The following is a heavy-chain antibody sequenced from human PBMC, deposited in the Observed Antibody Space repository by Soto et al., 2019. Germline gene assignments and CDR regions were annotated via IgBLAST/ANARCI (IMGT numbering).Heavy chain of an antibody. V-gene: IGHV1-69*13. CDR1: GGTFSRYA. J-gene: IGHJ4*02. Sequence: SVQVSCKASGGTFSRYAISWVRRAPGQGLEWMGGIIPIFGTANYAQKFQGRVTINADESTSTAYRELSSLRSEDTAVYYCARTLTARFDYWGQGTLVTVSS. CDR2: IIPIFGTA. CDR3: ARTLTARFDY.